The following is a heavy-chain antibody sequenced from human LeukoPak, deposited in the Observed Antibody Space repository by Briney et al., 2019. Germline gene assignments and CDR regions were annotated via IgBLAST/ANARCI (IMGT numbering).Heavy chain of an antibody. CDR2: IYHSGST. Sequence: SQTLSLTCTVSGGSISSGGYYWSWIRQPPGKGLEWIGYIYHSGSTYYNPSLKSRVTISVDRSNNQFSLKLSSVTAADTAVYYCAGEAGYSSGWFFDYWGQGTLVTVSS. CDR3: AGEAGYSSGWFFDY. D-gene: IGHD6-19*01. CDR1: GGSISSGGYY. J-gene: IGHJ4*02. V-gene: IGHV4-30-2*01.